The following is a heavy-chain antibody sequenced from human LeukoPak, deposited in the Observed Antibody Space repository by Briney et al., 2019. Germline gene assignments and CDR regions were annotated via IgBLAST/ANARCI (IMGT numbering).Heavy chain of an antibody. J-gene: IGHJ6*03. CDR1: GGSISSYY. CDR2: IYTTGRT. Sequence: TSETLSLTCTVSGGSISSYYWSWIRQPAGKGLEWIGRIYTTGRTSYNPSLKSRVTISMDTSKNQFSLRVNSLTAADTAVYYCARDNGDYYSYYYMDVWGKGTTVTISS. CDR3: ARDNGDYYSYYYMDV. D-gene: IGHD4-17*01. V-gene: IGHV4-4*07.